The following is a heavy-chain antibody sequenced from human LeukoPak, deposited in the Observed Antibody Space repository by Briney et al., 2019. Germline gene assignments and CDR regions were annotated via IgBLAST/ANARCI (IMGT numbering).Heavy chain of an antibody. Sequence: SETLSLTCTVSGGSISSSSYYWGWIRQPPGKGLEWIGSIYYSGSTYYNPSLKSRVTISVDTSKNQFSLKLSSVTAADTAVYYCARHPTRSNFDWLLSDYYYGMDVWGQGTTVTVSS. J-gene: IGHJ6*02. CDR3: ARHPTRSNFDWLLSDYYYGMDV. CDR2: IYYSGST. CDR1: GGSISSSSYY. D-gene: IGHD3-9*01. V-gene: IGHV4-39*01.